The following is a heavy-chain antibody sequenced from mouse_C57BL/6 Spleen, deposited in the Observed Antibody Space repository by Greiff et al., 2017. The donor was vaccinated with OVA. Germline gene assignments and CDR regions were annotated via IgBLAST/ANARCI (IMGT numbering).Heavy chain of an antibody. V-gene: IGHV1-62-2*01. D-gene: IGHD2-1*01. Sequence: QVHVKQSGAELVKPGASVKLSCKASGYTFTEYTIHWVKQRSGQGLEWIGWFYPGSGSITYNEKFQDKATLTADKSSSTGYMELSRLTSEDSAGYFCARHEDKNLLSGVAYWGQGTLVTVSA. CDR1: GYTFTEYT. J-gene: IGHJ3*01. CDR3: ARHEDKNLLSGVAY. CDR2: FYPGSGSI.